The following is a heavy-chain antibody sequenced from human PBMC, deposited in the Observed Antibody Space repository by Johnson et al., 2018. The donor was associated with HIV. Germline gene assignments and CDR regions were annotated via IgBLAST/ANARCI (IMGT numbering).Heavy chain of an antibody. V-gene: IGHV3-20*04. J-gene: IGHJ3*02. CDR3: ARVRTGDSSGYHDAFDI. CDR2: INWNSASI. CDR1: GFTFDDYG. D-gene: IGHD3-22*01. Sequence: VQLVESGGGVVRPGGSLRLSCAASGFTFDDYGMSWVRQAPGKGLEWVSGINWNSASIGYADSVKGRFTISRDNAKNSLYLQMNSLRAEDTALYYCARVRTGDSSGYHDAFDIWGQGTMVIVSS.